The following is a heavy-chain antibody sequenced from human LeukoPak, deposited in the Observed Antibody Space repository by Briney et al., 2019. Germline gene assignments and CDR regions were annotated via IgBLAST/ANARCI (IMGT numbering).Heavy chain of an antibody. J-gene: IGHJ4*02. V-gene: IGHV3-15*01. CDR2: IKSKTDGGPT. CDR1: GFTYRNAW. Sequence: PGGPLTLSCAASGFTYRNAWMSWLRQAPGKGLEWVGRIKSKTDGGPTEYAAPVKGRFTISRDDSKNTLYLQMNSLKTEDTAVYYCTTDGPIVVVVAATRDYRGQGTLGSVSS. CDR3: TTDGPIVVVVAATRDY. D-gene: IGHD2-15*01.